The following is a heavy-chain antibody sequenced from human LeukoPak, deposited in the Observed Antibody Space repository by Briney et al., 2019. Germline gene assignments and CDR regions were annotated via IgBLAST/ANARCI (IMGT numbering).Heavy chain of an antibody. Sequence: SETLSLTCTVSGGSISSSSYYWGWIRQPPGKGLEWIGSIYYSGSTYYNPSLKSRVTISVDTSKNQFSLKLSSVTAADTAVYYCARHSSGYIAAAGILPDYWGQGTLVTVSS. V-gene: IGHV4-39*01. CDR3: ARHSSGYIAAAGILPDY. CDR1: GGSISSSSYY. J-gene: IGHJ4*02. D-gene: IGHD6-13*01. CDR2: IYYSGST.